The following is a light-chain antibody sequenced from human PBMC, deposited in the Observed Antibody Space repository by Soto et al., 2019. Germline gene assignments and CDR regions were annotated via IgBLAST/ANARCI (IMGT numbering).Light chain of an antibody. CDR3: HPYNNWPLT. CDR2: DTS. CDR1: QGIGDT. J-gene: IGKJ4*01. V-gene: IGKV3-15*01. Sequence: EVVMRQSPATLSVSPGEGATLSCRASQGIGDTLAWYQHKPGQTPRLLIYDTSTRATGVRTRFSGSRSGAEFTLTFDSLQSEDFAVYYCHPYNNWPLTFGGGTKVEIK.